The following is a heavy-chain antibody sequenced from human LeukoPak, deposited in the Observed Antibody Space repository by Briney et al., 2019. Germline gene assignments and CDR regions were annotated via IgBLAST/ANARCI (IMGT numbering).Heavy chain of an antibody. CDR1: GYTFINYY. D-gene: IGHD3-22*01. CDR3: ARVGSKPEYYYDSSAFYYGGYYFDY. J-gene: IGHJ4*02. V-gene: IGHV1-46*01. Sequence: GASVKVSCKASGYTFINYYMHWVRQAPGQGLEWMGIINPSGGSTSYAQKFQGRVTMTRDTSTSTVYMELSSLRSEDTAVYFCARVGSKPEYYYDSSAFYYGGYYFDYGGQGTLVTVS. CDR2: INPSGGST.